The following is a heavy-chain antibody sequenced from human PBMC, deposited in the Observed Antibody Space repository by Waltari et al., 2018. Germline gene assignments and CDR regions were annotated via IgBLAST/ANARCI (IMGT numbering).Heavy chain of an antibody. CDR2: IYSGGST. J-gene: IGHJ6*03. V-gene: IGHV3-23*03. CDR3: AKDRMHRGGATLDYYYMDV. D-gene: IGHD1-26*01. Sequence: EVQLLESGGGLVQPGGSLRLSCAASGFTFSSYAMSWVRQAPGKGLEWVSVIYSGGSTYYADSVKGRFTISRDNSKNTLYLQMNSLRAEDTAVYYCAKDRMHRGGATLDYYYMDVWGKGTTVTVSS. CDR1: GFTFSSYA.